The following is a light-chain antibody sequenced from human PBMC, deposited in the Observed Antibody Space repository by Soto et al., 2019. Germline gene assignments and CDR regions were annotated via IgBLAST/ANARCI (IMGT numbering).Light chain of an antibody. V-gene: IGKV3-15*01. J-gene: IGKJ4*01. CDR1: QSVSSD. CDR2: GAS. CDR3: QQYNNWPLT. Sequence: EIELTQSPVTLSVSPGERATLSCRASQSVSSDLAWFQQKPGQAPRLLIYGASTRATGIPARFSGSGSGTEFTLTISSLQSEDVAIYYCQQYNNWPLTFGGGTKVEIK.